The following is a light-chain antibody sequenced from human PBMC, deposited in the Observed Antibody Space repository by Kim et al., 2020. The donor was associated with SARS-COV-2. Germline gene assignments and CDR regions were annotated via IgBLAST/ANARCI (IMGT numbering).Light chain of an antibody. CDR2: EVS. CDR1: SSDIGKYNR. J-gene: IGLJ3*02. V-gene: IGLV2-18*02. CDR3: SSYASSSSWV. Sequence: GQSVHIACTGTSSDIGKYNRVAWFQQPPGTAPKVLIYEVSNRPSGVPDRFSGSKSGNTASLTISGLQAEDAADYYCSSYASSSSWVFGGGTQLTVL.